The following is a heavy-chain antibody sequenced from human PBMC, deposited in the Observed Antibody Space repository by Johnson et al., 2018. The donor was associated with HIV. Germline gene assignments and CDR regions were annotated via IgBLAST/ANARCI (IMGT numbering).Heavy chain of an antibody. D-gene: IGHD5-18*01. Sequence: VQLVESGGGLVQPGRSLRLYCAASGFTFDDYAMHWVRQAPGKGLEWVSGISWNSGSIGYADSVKGRFTVSRDNSENTLFLQMNSLRDEDTAVYYCAKERTAMVTPFDAWGQGTRVTVSS. CDR2: ISWNSGSI. CDR1: GFTFDDYA. J-gene: IGHJ3*01. V-gene: IGHV3-9*01. CDR3: AKERTAMVTPFDA.